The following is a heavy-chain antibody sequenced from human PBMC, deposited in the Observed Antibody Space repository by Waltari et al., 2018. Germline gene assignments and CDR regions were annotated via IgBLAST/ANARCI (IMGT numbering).Heavy chain of an antibody. Sequence: QLVQSGGGLVRPGESLRLSCVGSGYLFHEAWMSRVRQAPAKGLEWVGRIKREVDGGTAEYIESVKDRFTISRDDSKNTLYLQMNSLKSEDSAVYFCVRESYGNDIWGQGTLVTVSS. CDR1: GYLFHEAW. V-gene: IGHV3-15*01. J-gene: IGHJ4*02. D-gene: IGHD4-17*01. CDR3: VRESYGNDI. CDR2: IKREVDGGTA.